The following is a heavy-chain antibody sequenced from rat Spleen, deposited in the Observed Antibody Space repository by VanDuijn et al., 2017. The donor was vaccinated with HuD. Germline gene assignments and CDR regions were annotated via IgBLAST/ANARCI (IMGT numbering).Heavy chain of an antibody. D-gene: IGHD2-1*01. CDR3: ARHRADTYGFDY. CDR2: ISSDGSST. J-gene: IGHJ2*01. V-gene: IGHV5-29*01. CDR1: GFAFSDFF. Sequence: EVRLVESDGGLVQPGGSLKLSCAASGFAFSDFFMAWVRQAPAKGLEWVATISSDGSSTYYRDSVKGRFTISRDNAKSTLYLQMDSLRSEDTATYYCARHRADTYGFDYWGQGVMVTVSS.